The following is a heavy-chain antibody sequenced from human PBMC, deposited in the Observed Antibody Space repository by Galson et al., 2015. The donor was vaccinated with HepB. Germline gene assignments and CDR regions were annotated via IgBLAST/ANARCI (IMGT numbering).Heavy chain of an antibody. J-gene: IGHJ5*02. Sequence: SLRLSCAASGFTFSTYNMNWVRQAPGKGLEWISSISYSGNTIYYADSVKGRFTISRDNAKNSVYLQMNSLRAEDTAVYYCARAGYCSDGKCYPYNWFDPWGQGTLVTVSS. D-gene: IGHD2-15*01. CDR1: GFTFSTYN. CDR2: ISYSGNTI. CDR3: ARAGYCSDGKCYPYNWFDP. V-gene: IGHV3-48*01.